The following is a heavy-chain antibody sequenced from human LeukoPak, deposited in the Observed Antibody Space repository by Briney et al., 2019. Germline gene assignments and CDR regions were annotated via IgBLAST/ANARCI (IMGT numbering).Heavy chain of an antibody. J-gene: IGHJ4*02. CDR1: GFTFSSYG. D-gene: IGHD4-17*01. CDR2: ISYDGSNK. Sequence: GGSLRLSCAASGFTFSSYGMHWVRQAPGKGLEWVAVISYDGSNKYYADSVKGRFTISRDNSKNTLYLQMNSLRAEDTAVYYCAKEDYGDYDYYFDYWGQGTLVTVSS. V-gene: IGHV3-30*18. CDR3: AKEDYGDYDYYFDY.